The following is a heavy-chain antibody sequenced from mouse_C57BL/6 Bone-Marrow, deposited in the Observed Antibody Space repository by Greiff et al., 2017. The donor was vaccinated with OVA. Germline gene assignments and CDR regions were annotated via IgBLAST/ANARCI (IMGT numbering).Heavy chain of an antibody. CDR3: ARRGDWDDFDY. CDR1: GFTFSDYG. V-gene: IGHV5-15*01. D-gene: IGHD4-1*01. CDR2: ISNLAYSI. Sequence: EVKLMESGGGLVQPGGSLKLSCAASGFTFSDYGMAWVRQAPRKGPEWVAFISNLAYSIYYADTVTGRFTISRENAKDTLYLEMSSLGSEDTAMYYCARRGDWDDFDYWGQGTTLTVSS. J-gene: IGHJ2*01.